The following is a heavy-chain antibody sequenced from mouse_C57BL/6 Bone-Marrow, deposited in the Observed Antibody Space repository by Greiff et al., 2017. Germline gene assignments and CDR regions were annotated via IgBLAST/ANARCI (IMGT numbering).Heavy chain of an antibody. D-gene: IGHD1-1*01. CDR1: GFTIKDYY. CDR2: IDPEDGDT. J-gene: IGHJ2*01. V-gene: IGHV14-1*01. CDR3: TTAAFYGSSPSYFDY. Sequence: EVKLQESGAALVRPGASVKLSCTASGFTIKDYYMHWVKQRPEQGLAWIGRIDPEDGDTESAPKFQGKATMTADTSSNTAYLQLSSLTSEDTAVYYCTTAAFYGSSPSYFDYWGQGTTLTVSS.